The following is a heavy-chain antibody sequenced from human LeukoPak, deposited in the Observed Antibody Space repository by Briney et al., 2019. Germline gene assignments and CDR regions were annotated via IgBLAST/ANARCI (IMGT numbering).Heavy chain of an antibody. CDR1: GGSISSYY. CDR2: IYYSGST. CDR3: ARLRVAVAGTYYMDV. D-gene: IGHD6-19*01. J-gene: IGHJ6*03. V-gene: IGHV4-59*08. Sequence: SETLSLTCTVSGGSISSYYWSWIRQPPGKGLEWIGYIYYSGSTNYNPSLKSRVTISVDTSKNQFSPKLSSVTAADTAVYYCARLRVAVAGTYYMDVWGKGTTVTVSS.